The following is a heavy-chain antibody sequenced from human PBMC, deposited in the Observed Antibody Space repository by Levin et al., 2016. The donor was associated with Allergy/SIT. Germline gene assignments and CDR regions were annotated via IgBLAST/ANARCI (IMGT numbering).Heavy chain of an antibody. J-gene: IGHJ6*02. Sequence: WVRQAPGQGLEWMGWINPNSGGTSYAQKFQGWVTMTRDTSISTAYMELSRLRSDDTAVYYCARDVGYCSSTSCSSRYYYYGMDVWGQGTTVTVSS. CDR2: INPNSGGT. CDR3: ARDVGYCSSTSCSSRYYYYGMDV. V-gene: IGHV1-2*04. D-gene: IGHD2-2*01.